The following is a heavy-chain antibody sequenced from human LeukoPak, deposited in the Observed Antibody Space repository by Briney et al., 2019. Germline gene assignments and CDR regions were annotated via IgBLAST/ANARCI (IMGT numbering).Heavy chain of an antibody. D-gene: IGHD2-8*01. CDR1: GFTFSNYN. CDR3: ARPVGVTNRVMEDY. V-gene: IGHV3-48*01. J-gene: IGHJ4*02. Sequence: GGSLRLSCAASGFTFSNYNMNWVRQAPGKGLEWVSYITRSSSTKSYADSVKGRFTISRDNSKNTLYLQMNSLRAEDTAVYYCARPVGVTNRVMEDYWGQGTLVTVSS. CDR2: ITRSSSTK.